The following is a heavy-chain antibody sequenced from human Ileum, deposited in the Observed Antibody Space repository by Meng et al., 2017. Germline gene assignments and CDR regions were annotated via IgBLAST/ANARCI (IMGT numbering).Heavy chain of an antibody. CDR3: AHRRGMSSTGGLFDP. D-gene: IGHD1-1*01. V-gene: IGHV2-5*01. Sequence: SGPTLVKPTQTFTLTCNFPGFSLSTSGAGVGWIRQPPGKALEWLAVIYWSDEKRYSPTLKSRLTITKDTSKNQVVLTVTNMDTVDTGTYYCAHRRGMSSTGGLFDPWGQGTLVTVSS. CDR1: GFSLSTSGAG. J-gene: IGHJ5*02. CDR2: IYWSDEK.